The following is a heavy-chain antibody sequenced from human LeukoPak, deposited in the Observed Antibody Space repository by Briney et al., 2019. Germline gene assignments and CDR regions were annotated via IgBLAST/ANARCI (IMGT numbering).Heavy chain of an antibody. J-gene: IGHJ4*02. Sequence: GGSLRLSCAASGFTFDDYAMHWVRQGPGKGLEWVSGISWNSGSIGYADSVKGRFTISRDNSKNTLYLQMNSLRAEDTAVYYCARRGLVADYWGQGTLVTVSS. D-gene: IGHD6-19*01. CDR2: ISWNSGSI. CDR1: GFTFDDYA. V-gene: IGHV3-9*01. CDR3: ARRGLVADY.